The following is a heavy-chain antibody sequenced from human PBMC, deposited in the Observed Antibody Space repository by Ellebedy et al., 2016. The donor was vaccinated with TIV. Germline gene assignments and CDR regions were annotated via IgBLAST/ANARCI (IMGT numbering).Heavy chain of an antibody. D-gene: IGHD2-2*01. CDR1: GGSISSYY. J-gene: IGHJ6*02. Sequence: MPSETLSLTCTVPGGSISSYYWSWIRQPPGKGLEWIGYIYYSGSTNYNPSLKSRVTISVDTSKNQFSLKLSSVTAADTAVYYCARGGCSSTSCYVDYYYGMDVWGQGTTVTVSS. V-gene: IGHV4-59*12. CDR2: IYYSGST. CDR3: ARGGCSSTSCYVDYYYGMDV.